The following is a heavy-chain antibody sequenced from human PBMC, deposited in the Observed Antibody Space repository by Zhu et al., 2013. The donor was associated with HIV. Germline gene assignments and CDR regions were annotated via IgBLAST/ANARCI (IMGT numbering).Heavy chain of an antibody. CDR1: GSTFTGSY. Sequence: QVQLVQSGAEVRKPGASVKVSCKASGSTFTGSYIHWVRQAPGQGLEWMGWINPNSGGTNYGQNFQGRVTMTRNASITTVYMDLKRLISDDTAIYYCATEAGGYFNFWGQGTPVSVSS. CDR3: ATEAGGYFNF. V-gene: IGHV1-2*02. CDR2: INPNSGGT. D-gene: IGHD1-1*01. J-gene: IGHJ1*01.